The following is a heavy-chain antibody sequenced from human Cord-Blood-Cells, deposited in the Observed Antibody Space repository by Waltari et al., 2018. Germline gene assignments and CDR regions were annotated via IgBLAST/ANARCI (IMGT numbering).Heavy chain of an antibody. J-gene: IGHJ3*02. CDR2: IGYDEGNK. CDR3: AKVPVSPVDAFDI. Sequence: QVQLVESGGGVVQPGGSLRLSCAASGFTFSSYGMHWVRQAPGKGLERVEFIGYDEGNKYYANSVKGLFTISRDNSKNTLYLQMNSLRAEDTAVYYCAKVPVSPVDAFDIWGQGTMVTVSS. V-gene: IGHV3-30*02. CDR1: GFTFSSYG.